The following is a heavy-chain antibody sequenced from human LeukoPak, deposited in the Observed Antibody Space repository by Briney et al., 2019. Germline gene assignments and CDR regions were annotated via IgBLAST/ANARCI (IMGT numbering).Heavy chain of an antibody. V-gene: IGHV3-43D*03. CDR2: ISWDGGST. J-gene: IGHJ6*03. CDR3: AKESGKRQAHYYYMDV. CDR1: GFTFDDYA. Sequence: PGGSLRLSCAASGFTFDDYAMHWVRQAPGKGLEWVSLISWDGGSTYYADSVKGRFTISRDNSKNSLYLQMNSLRAEDTALYYCAKESGKRQAHYYYMDVWGKGTTVTVSS. D-gene: IGHD3-10*01.